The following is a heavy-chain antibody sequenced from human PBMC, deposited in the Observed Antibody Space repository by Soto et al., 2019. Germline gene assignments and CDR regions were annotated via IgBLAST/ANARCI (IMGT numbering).Heavy chain of an antibody. J-gene: IGHJ6*02. D-gene: IGHD3-22*01. CDR2: INHSGST. Sequence: PSETLSLTCAVYGGSFSGYFWSWIRQPPGKGLEWIGEINHSGSTNYNPSLKSRVTISVDTSKNQFSLKLRSVTAADTAVYYCARFYYDSSGYYREDYYYYGMDVWGQGTTVTVSS. CDR1: GGSFSGYF. CDR3: ARFYYDSSGYYREDYYYYGMDV. V-gene: IGHV4-34*01.